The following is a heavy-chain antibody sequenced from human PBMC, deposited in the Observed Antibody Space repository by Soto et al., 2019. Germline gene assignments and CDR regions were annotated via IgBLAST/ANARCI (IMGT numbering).Heavy chain of an antibody. CDR1: GFTLSSYA. CDR2: ISKGGSNL. J-gene: IGHJ4*02. Sequence: LRLSFAASGFTLSSYAIHWVRQAPGKGLEWVTVISKGGSNLYFADSVKGRFTISRDNSKNTLYLQMNSLRSEDTAVYYCAREVEYTSAFGISSSFDYWGQGTLVTVSS. CDR3: AREVEYTSAFGISSSFDY. V-gene: IGHV3-30-3*01. D-gene: IGHD6-19*01.